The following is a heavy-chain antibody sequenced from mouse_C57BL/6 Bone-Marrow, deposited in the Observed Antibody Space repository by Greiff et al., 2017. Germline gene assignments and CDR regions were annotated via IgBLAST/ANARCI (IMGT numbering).Heavy chain of an antibody. CDR3: AREGRSIFYAMDY. V-gene: IGHV3-6*01. D-gene: IGHD1-1*01. J-gene: IGHJ4*01. CDR2: IRYDGSN. CDR1: GYSITTGPY. Sequence: EVQLQESGPGLVKPSQSLSLTCSVTGYSITTGPYWNWIRQFPGNKLEWMGYIRYDGSNNYNPSLKNRISFTLETSNNPFFLTFNSLTTEDTAAYYCAREGRSIFYAMDYWGQGTSVTVSS.